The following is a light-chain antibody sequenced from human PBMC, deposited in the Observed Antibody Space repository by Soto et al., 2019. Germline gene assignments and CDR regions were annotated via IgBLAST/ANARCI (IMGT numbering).Light chain of an antibody. Sequence: ILMTQSPATLSVSPGERATLSCRASQSVSNNLAWYQQKPGQAPRLLIYDASTRATGIPARFSGSGSGTEFTLTISGLQSDYFAVYYRQQYNNWPPWTFGQGTKVELK. CDR1: QSVSNN. CDR2: DAS. J-gene: IGKJ1*01. V-gene: IGKV3-15*01. CDR3: QQYNNWPPWT.